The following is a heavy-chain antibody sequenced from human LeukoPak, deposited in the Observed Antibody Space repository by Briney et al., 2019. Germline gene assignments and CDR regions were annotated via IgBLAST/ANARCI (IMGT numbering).Heavy chain of an antibody. D-gene: IGHD3-22*01. CDR2: IYYSGST. CDR1: GGSVSSGSYY. V-gene: IGHV4-61*01. J-gene: IGHJ4*02. Sequence: SETLSLTCTVSGGSVSSGSYYWSWIRQPPGKGLEWIGYIYYSGSTNYNPSLKSRVTISVDTSKNQFSLKLSSVTAADTAVYYCARGANYYDSSGYSATFDYWGQGTLVTVSS. CDR3: ARGANYYDSSGYSATFDY.